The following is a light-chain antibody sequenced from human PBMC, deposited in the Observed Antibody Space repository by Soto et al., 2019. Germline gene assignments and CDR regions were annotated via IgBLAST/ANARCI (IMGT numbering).Light chain of an antibody. V-gene: IGKV2-30*01. J-gene: IGKJ1*01. CDR1: QNLVYSDGNSY. Sequence: DVVMTQSPLSLPVSLGQPASISCRSSQNLVYSDGNSYLIWFQQRPGQSPRCQIYKDSNRHSGVLDRFSRSGSGTDFTLQISRVEAEDVGIYYGGQGAHSPPTFGQGTKVEI. CDR2: KDS. CDR3: GQGAHSPPT.